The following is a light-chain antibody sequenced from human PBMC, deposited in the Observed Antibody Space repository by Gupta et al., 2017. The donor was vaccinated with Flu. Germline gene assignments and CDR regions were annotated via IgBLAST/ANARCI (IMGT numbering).Light chain of an antibody. CDR3: VLHGGSGIWV. Sequence: QTVVPQEPSFSVSPGGTVTLTCGLSSGSVSSTTTPSCYQQTPGQAPRTLLYRTNTRSAGVPGRFSASIGGNTAALTITGAQEDEESDYYGVLHGGSGIWVFGGGTKVTVL. J-gene: IGLJ3*02. CDR2: RTN. V-gene: IGLV8-61*01. CDR1: SGSVSSTTT.